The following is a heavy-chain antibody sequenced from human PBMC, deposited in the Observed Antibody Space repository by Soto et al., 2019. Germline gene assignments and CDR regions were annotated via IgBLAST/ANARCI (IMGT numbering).Heavy chain of an antibody. CDR3: ARQYCSGGSCYRECDS. CDR1: GYTFTSYG. J-gene: IGHJ4*02. V-gene: IGHV1-18*01. D-gene: IGHD2-15*01. Sequence: QVHLVQSGAEVKKPGASVKVSCKASGYTFTSYGISWVRQAPGQGLEWMGWISAYNGNTNYAQILQGRVTMTTDTSTSTAYMELRSLRSDDTAVYYCARQYCSGGSCYRECDSWGQGTLVTVSS. CDR2: ISAYNGNT.